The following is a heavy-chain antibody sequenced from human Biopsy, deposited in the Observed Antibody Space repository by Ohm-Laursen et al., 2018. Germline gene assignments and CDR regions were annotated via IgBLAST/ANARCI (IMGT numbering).Heavy chain of an antibody. V-gene: IGHV3-21*01. CDR2: ISSRSSDI. CDR3: AGAGGHSF. D-gene: IGHD3-16*01. J-gene: IGHJ4*02. CDR1: GFIFSTYT. Sequence: SLRLSCAASGFIFSTYTMNWVRQAPGEGLEWVSSISSRSSDIYYADSVKGRFTISRDNSKDTVYLQMNALRVDDTAMYYCAGAGGHSFWGQGALVTVSS.